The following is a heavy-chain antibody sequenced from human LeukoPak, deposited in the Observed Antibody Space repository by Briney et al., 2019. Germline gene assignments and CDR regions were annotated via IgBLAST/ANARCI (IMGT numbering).Heavy chain of an antibody. CDR1: GGSISSYY. Sequence: SETLSLTCTVSGGSISSYYWSWIRQPPGKGLEWIGYIYYSGSTNYNPSLKSRVTISVDTSKNQFSLKLSSVTAADTAVYYCARIAGVWGPPGAFDYWGQGTLVTVSS. V-gene: IGHV4-59*01. CDR2: IYYSGST. J-gene: IGHJ4*02. CDR3: ARIAGVWGPPGAFDY. D-gene: IGHD1-26*01.